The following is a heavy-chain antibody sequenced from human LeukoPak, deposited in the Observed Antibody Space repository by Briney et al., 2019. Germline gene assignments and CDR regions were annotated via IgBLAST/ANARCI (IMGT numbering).Heavy chain of an antibody. D-gene: IGHD3-22*01. V-gene: IGHV3-23*01. CDR2: ISGSGGST. J-gene: IGHJ4*02. CDR1: GFTFSSYG. CDR3: AIPRPYYYDSSGYSDY. Sequence: PGGSLRLSCAASGFTFSSYGMSWVRQAPGKGLEWVSAISGSGGSTYYADSVKGRFTISRDNSKNTLYLQMNSLRAEDTAVYYCAIPRPYYYDSSGYSDYWGQGTLVTVSS.